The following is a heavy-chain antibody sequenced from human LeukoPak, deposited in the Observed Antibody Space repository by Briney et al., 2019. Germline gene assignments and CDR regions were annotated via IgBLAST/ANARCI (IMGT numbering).Heavy chain of an antibody. Sequence: PGGSLRLSCAASGFTFSSYAMHWVRQAPGKGLEWVAVISYDGSNKYYADSVKGRFTISRDNSKNTLYLQMNSLRAEDTAVYYCARVLTGYYNFDYWGQGTPVTVSS. CDR1: GFTFSSYA. CDR3: ARVLTGYYNFDY. CDR2: ISYDGSNK. J-gene: IGHJ4*02. V-gene: IGHV3-30*04. D-gene: IGHD3-9*01.